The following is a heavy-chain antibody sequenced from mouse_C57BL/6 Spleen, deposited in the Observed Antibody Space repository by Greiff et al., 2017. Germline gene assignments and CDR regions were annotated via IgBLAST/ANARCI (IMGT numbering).Heavy chain of an antibody. D-gene: IGHD3-3*01. J-gene: IGHJ2*01. V-gene: IGHV1-64*01. Sequence: VQLQQSGAELVKPGASVKLSCKASGYTFTSYWMHWVKQRPGQGLEWIGMIHPNSGSTNYNEKFKSKATLTVDKSSSTAYMQLSSLTSEDSAVYYCARSGTGGEDYFDYWGQGTTLTVSS. CDR1: GYTFTSYW. CDR2: IHPNSGST. CDR3: ARSGTGGEDYFDY.